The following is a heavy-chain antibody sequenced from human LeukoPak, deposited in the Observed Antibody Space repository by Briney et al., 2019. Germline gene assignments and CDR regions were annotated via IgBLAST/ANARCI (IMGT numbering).Heavy chain of an antibody. D-gene: IGHD3-22*01. CDR2: ISYDGRNK. CDR3: ARQNYYDSSGYSFDY. Sequence: PGGSLRLSCAASGFTFSSYGMHWVRQAPGKGLEWMALISYDGRNKYYADCVKGRFTISRDKSKNTLYMQMDSLRAEDTAVYYCARQNYYDSSGYSFDYWGQGTLVTVSS. CDR1: GFTFSSYG. J-gene: IGHJ4*02. V-gene: IGHV3-30*03.